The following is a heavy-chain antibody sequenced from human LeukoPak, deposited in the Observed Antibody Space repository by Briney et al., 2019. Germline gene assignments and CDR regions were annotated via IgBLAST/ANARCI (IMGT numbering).Heavy chain of an antibody. CDR2: ISYDGSNK. Sequence: GGSLRLSCAASGFTFSSYGMHWVRQAPGKGLEWVVVISYDGSNKYYADSVKGRFTISRDNSKNTLYLQMNSLRAEDTAVYYCAKEGARKAAYPNTFDYWGQGTLVTVSS. CDR1: GFTFSSYG. J-gene: IGHJ4*02. V-gene: IGHV3-30*18. CDR3: AKEGARKAAYPNTFDY. D-gene: IGHD2-15*01.